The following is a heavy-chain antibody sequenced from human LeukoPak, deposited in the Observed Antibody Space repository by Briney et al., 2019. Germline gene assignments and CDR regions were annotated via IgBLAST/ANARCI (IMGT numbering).Heavy chain of an antibody. CDR1: GFTFSSYA. D-gene: IGHD2-21*02. CDR3: AKGSRDIVVVTASYY. Sequence: GGSLRLSCAASGFTFSSYAMSWVRQAPGKGLEWVSAISGSGGSTYYADSVKGRFTISRDNSKNTLHLQMNSLRAEDTAVYYCAKGSRDIVVVTASYYWGQGTLVTVSS. CDR2: ISGSGGST. V-gene: IGHV3-23*01. J-gene: IGHJ4*02.